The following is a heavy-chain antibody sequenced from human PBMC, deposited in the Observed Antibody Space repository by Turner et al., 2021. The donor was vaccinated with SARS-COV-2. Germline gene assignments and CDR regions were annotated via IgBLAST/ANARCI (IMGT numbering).Heavy chain of an antibody. CDR1: GFTVSSNY. V-gene: IGHV3-53*01. D-gene: IGHD6-19*01. J-gene: IGHJ3*02. CDR3: ARGHSSGWHQSGAFDI. CDR2: IYSGGST. Sequence: EVQLVESGGGLIQPGGSLRLSCAASGFTVSSNYMSWVRQAPGKGLEWDSVIYSGGSTYYADSVKGRFTISRDNSKNTLYLQMNSLRAEDTAVYYCARGHSSGWHQSGAFDIWGQGTMVTVSS.